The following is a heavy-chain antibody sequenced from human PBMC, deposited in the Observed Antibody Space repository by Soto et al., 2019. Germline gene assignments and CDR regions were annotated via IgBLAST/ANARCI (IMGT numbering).Heavy chain of an antibody. CDR2: IYDSGVT. Sequence: TQSLTSHVSLSDVTSSENCLSGLSQPPGKGLEWLGYIYDSGVTSYTPALKSRVTLSLDRPNNQVSLKLRSVTAADTAVYFCVRDLVHGYTGNVWGHGKLV. CDR1: LSDVTSSENC. D-gene: IGHD5-18*01. V-gene: IGHV4-30-4*08. J-gene: IGHJ3*01. CDR3: VRDLVHGYTGNV.